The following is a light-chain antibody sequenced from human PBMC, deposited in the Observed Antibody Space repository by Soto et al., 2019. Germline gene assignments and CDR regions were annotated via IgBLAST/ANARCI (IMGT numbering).Light chain of an antibody. CDR2: EVS. CDR1: SSDIGDYDY. Sequence: QSVLTQPASVSGSPGQSITIPCTGSSSDIGDYDYVSWYQQHPGKAPKVLISEVSNRPSGVSNRFSGSKSGNTASLTISGLQAEDEADYYCNSYATGNTRVFGTGTKVTAL. V-gene: IGLV2-14*01. CDR3: NSYATGNTRV. J-gene: IGLJ1*01.